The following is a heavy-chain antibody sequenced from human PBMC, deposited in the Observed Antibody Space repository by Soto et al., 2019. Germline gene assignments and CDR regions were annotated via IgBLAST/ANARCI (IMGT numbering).Heavy chain of an antibody. CDR3: AHPLGYGVFDAVDI. J-gene: IGHJ3*02. V-gene: IGHV3-23*01. D-gene: IGHD4-17*01. CDR2: ISSNSDST. CDR1: GFIFSTYA. Sequence: PGGSLRLSCAASGFIFSTYAMNWVRQAPGEGLEWVSAISSNSDSTFYAESVRGRFTISRDNSVNTLYLQMSRLRTEDTAVYYCAHPLGYGVFDAVDIWGQGTMVTISS.